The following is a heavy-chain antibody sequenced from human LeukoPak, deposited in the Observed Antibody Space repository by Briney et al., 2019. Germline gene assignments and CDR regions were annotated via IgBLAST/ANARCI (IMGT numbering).Heavy chain of an antibody. Sequence: ASVKVSCKASGYTFTSYDINWVRQATGQGLEWMGWINPNSGGTNYAQKFQGRVTMTRDTSISTAYMELSRLRSDDTAVYYCARETMVWGSGHYFDYWGQGTLVTVSS. V-gene: IGHV1-2*02. D-gene: IGHD7-27*01. CDR2: INPNSGGT. J-gene: IGHJ4*02. CDR1: GYTFTSYD. CDR3: ARETMVWGSGHYFDY.